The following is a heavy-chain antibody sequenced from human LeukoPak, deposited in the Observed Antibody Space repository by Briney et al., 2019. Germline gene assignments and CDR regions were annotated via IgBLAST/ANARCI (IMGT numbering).Heavy chain of an antibody. J-gene: IGHJ4*02. CDR2: IIPILGIA. D-gene: IGHD3-10*01. V-gene: IGHV1-69*04. CDR3: AREEYGSEGDYFDY. Sequence: SSVKVSCKASGGTFSSYTISWVRQAPGQGLEGMGRIIPILGIANYAQKFQGRVTITADKSTSTAYMELSSLRSEDTAVYYCAREEYGSEGDYFDYWGQGTLVTVSS. CDR1: GGTFSSYT.